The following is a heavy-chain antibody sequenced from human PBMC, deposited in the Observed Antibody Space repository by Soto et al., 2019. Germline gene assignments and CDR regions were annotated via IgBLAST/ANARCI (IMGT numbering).Heavy chain of an antibody. Sequence: VGSLRLSCAAAGFTFSSYWMHWVRQAPGKGLVWVSRIKSDGSSISYADSVRGRFTTSRDNAKNTLHLQMTSLRAEDTAMYYCARGHNYARTLDAFDIWGQGTMVT. CDR2: IKSDGSSI. V-gene: IGHV3-74*01. CDR1: GFTFSSYW. J-gene: IGHJ3*02. CDR3: ARGHNYARTLDAFDI. D-gene: IGHD2-2*01.